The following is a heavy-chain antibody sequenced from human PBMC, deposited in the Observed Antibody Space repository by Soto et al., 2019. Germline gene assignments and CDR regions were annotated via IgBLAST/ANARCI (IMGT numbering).Heavy chain of an antibody. CDR2: ISYDGSNK. V-gene: IGHV3-30*18. CDR3: AKRITIFSYYYYGMDV. CDR1: GFTFSSYG. D-gene: IGHD3-3*01. Sequence: PGGSLRLSCAASGFTFSSYGMHWVRQAPGKGLEWVAVISYDGSNKYYADSVEGRFTISRDNSKNTLYLQMNSLRAEDTAVYYCAKRITIFSYYYYGMDVWGQGTTVTVSS. J-gene: IGHJ6*02.